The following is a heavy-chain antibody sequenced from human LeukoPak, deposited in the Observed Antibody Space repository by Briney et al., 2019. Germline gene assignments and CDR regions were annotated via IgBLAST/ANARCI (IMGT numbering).Heavy chain of an antibody. CDR1: GFTFSSYS. Sequence: GGSLRLSCAASGFTFSSYSMNWVRQAPGKGLEWVSYISSSSSTIYYADSVRGRFTISRDNAKNTLYLQMNSLRAEDTAVYYCARRAGAYSHPYDYWGQGTLVTVSS. CDR2: ISSSSSTI. V-gene: IGHV3-48*01. D-gene: IGHD4/OR15-4a*01. CDR3: ARRAGAYSHPYDY. J-gene: IGHJ4*02.